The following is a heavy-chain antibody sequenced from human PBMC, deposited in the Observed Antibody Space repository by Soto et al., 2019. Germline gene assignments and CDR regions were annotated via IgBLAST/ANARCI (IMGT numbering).Heavy chain of an antibody. J-gene: IGHJ4*02. CDR2: ISDFGAYI. V-gene: IGHV3-21*01. CDR3: AREAPVGAALDY. Sequence: GSLRLSCAASGFTFNRNSMNWVRQAPGKGLEWVASISDFGAYIYYAASVQGRFTISRDNAKSSVNLQMNSLRAEDTAVYYCAREAPVGAALDYWGQGTLVTVSS. D-gene: IGHD3-16*01. CDR1: GFTFNRNS.